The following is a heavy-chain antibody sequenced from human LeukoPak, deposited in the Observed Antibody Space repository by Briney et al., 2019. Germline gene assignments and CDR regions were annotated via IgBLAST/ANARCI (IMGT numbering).Heavy chain of an antibody. Sequence: SETLSLTCAVYGGSFSGYYWSWIRQPPGKGLEWIGEINHSGSTNYNPSLKSRVTISVDTSKNQFSLKLSSLTAADTAVYYCARSGEYNTIRGNWFDPWGQGTLVTVSS. D-gene: IGHD3-10*01. CDR2: INHSGST. CDR1: GGSFSGYY. CDR3: ARSGEYNTIRGNWFDP. J-gene: IGHJ5*02. V-gene: IGHV4-34*01.